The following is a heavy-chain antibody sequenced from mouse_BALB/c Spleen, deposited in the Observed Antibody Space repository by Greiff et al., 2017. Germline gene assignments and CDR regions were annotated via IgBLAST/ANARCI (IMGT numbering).Heavy chain of an antibody. CDR1: GYAFSSYW. Sequence: VKLQESGAELVRPGSSVKISCKASGYAFSSYWMNWVKQRPGQGLEWIGQIYPGDGDTNYNGKFKGKATLTADKSSSTAYMQLSSLTSEDSAVYFCARERGRELGLSFAYWGQGTLVTVSA. CDR3: ARERGRELGLSFAY. V-gene: IGHV1-80*01. J-gene: IGHJ3*01. CDR2: IYPGDGDT. D-gene: IGHD3-2*01.